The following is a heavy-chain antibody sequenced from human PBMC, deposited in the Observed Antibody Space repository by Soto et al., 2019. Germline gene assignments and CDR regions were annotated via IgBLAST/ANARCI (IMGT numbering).Heavy chain of an antibody. D-gene: IGHD6-13*01. CDR1: GGSISSSNW. Sequence: SETLSLTCSVSGGSISSSNWWSWVRQPPGKGLEWIGEIYHSGSTNYNPSLKSRVTISVDKSKNQFSLKLSSVTAADTAVYYCAGATSSSWGWGYCGQGTPVTVSS. J-gene: IGHJ4*02. V-gene: IGHV4-4*02. CDR2: IYHSGST. CDR3: AGATSSSWGWGY.